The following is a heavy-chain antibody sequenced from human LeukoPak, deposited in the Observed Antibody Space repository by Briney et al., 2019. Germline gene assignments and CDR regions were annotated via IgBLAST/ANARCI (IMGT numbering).Heavy chain of an antibody. CDR3: AAHYGGKTGGYYFDY. J-gene: IGHJ4*02. D-gene: IGHD4-23*01. Sequence: SETLSLTCTVSGYSISSGYYWSWIRQPAGKGLEWIGRIYTSGSTNYNPSLKSRVTISVDTSKNQFSLKLSSVTAADTAVYYCAAHYGGKTGGYYFDYWGQGTLVTVSS. CDR1: GYSISSGYY. V-gene: IGHV4-61*02. CDR2: IYTSGST.